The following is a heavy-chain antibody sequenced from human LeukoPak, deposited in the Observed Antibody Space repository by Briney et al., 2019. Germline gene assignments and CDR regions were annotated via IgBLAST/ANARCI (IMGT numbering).Heavy chain of an antibody. J-gene: IGHJ6*03. CDR1: GFTFDDYA. D-gene: IGHD1-26*01. Sequence: RSGGSLRLSCAASGFTFDDYAMHWVRQAPGKGLECVSLISWDGGSTYYADSVKGRFTISRDDRKNSLYLQMNSLRAEDTALYYCAKDGGSYYSYMDVWGKGTTVTVSS. CDR2: ISWDGGST. V-gene: IGHV3-43D*03. CDR3: AKDGGSYYSYMDV.